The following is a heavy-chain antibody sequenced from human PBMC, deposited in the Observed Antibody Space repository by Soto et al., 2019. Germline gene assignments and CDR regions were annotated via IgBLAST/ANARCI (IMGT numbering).Heavy chain of an antibody. J-gene: IGHJ3*02. CDR1: GFTFSSYD. Sequence: EVQLVESGGGLVQPGGSLRLSCAASGFTFSSYDMHWVRQATGKGLEWVSGIGTAGDTHYPGSVKGRFTISRENAKNSLYLQMNGLRAGDTAVYYCARAGVAAGGHGVFDMWGQGTMVTVS. CDR3: ARAGVAAGGHGVFDM. V-gene: IGHV3-13*01. D-gene: IGHD6-13*01. CDR2: IGTAGDT.